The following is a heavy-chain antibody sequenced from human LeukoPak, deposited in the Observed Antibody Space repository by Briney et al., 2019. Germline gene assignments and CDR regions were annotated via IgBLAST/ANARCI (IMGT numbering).Heavy chain of an antibody. V-gene: IGHV3-7*01. CDR2: IKQDGSEK. CDR3: ARDTNVEFVEWAPLFDY. J-gene: IGHJ4*02. Sequence: GGSLRLSCAASGFTFSSYSMSWVRQAPGKGLEWVANIKQDGSEKYYVDSMKGRFTISRDNAKNSLYLQMNSLRAEDTAVYYCARDTNVEFVEWAPLFDYWGQGTLVTVSS. D-gene: IGHD1-26*01. CDR1: GFTFSSYS.